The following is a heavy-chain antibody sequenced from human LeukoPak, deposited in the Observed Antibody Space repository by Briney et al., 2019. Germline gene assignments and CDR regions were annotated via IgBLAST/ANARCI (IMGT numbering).Heavy chain of an antibody. CDR3: TRDLLGFATTPLSD. J-gene: IGHJ4*02. CDR2: INPNSGDT. CDR1: GYTFTGYY. Sequence: ASVKVSCKASGYTFTGYYIHWVRQAPGQGLEWMGWINPNSGDTNYAQKFQGRVTITRDTSISTAFMELTRLTSDDTAVYYCTRDLLGFATTPLSDWGQGTLVTVSS. V-gene: IGHV1-2*02. D-gene: IGHD4-17*01.